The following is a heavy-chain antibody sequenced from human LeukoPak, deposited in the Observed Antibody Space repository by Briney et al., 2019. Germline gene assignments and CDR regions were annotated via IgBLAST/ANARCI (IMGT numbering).Heavy chain of an antibody. V-gene: IGHV1-18*01. Sequence: ASVKVSCKASGYTFTSYGISWVRQAPGQGLEWMGWISAYNGNTNYAQKLQGRVTMTTDTSTSTAYMELRSLRSDDTAVCYCARCGAIAARLKFDYWGQGTLVTVSS. CDR1: GYTFTSYG. CDR2: ISAYNGNT. CDR3: ARCGAIAARLKFDY. J-gene: IGHJ4*02. D-gene: IGHD6-6*01.